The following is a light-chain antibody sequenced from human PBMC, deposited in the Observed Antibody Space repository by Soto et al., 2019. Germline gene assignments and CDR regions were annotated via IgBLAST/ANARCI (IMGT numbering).Light chain of an antibody. CDR3: GTWDSSLSAGV. Sequence: QSALTQPPSVSAAPGKKVTISCSGSSSNIGSNYVSWYQQLPGTAPKLLIYDDNKRPSGIPDRFSGSKSGTSATLGITGLQTGDEAEYYCGTWDSSLSAGVFGGGTKLTVL. V-gene: IGLV1-51*01. J-gene: IGLJ2*01. CDR2: DDN. CDR1: SSNIGSNY.